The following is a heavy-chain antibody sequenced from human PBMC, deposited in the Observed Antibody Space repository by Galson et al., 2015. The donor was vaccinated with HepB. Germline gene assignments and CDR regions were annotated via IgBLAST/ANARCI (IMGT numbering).Heavy chain of an antibody. V-gene: IGHV3-74*01. CDR2: IDSDGRSS. Sequence: SLRLSCAASGFTFKSYWMHWVRQAPGKGLVWVSRIDSDGRSSTYADSVKGRCTVSRDNAKNMLYLQMNRLRAEDTAVYYCARVGSGGWSEGAAYYYYMDVGGKGTTVTVSS. CDR1: GFTFKSYW. J-gene: IGHJ6*03. D-gene: IGHD2-15*01. CDR3: ARVGSGGWSEGAAYYYYMDV.